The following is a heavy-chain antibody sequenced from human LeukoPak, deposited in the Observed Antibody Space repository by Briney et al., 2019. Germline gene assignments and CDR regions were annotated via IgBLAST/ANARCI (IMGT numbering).Heavy chain of an antibody. Sequence: SETLSLTCTVSGGSISSGGYYWSWIRQHPGKGLEWIGYIYYSGSTYYNPSLQSRVTISVDTSKKQFSLKLSSVTAADTAVYYCAREGVAGWGLYGMDVWGQGTTVTVSS. CDR2: IYYSGST. CDR3: AREGVAGWGLYGMDV. J-gene: IGHJ6*02. CDR1: GGSISSGGYY. V-gene: IGHV4-31*03. D-gene: IGHD6-19*01.